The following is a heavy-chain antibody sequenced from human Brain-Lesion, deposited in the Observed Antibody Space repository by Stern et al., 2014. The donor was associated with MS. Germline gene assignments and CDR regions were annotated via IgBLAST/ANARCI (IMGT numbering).Heavy chain of an antibody. CDR2: IHYSGGT. CDR1: GGSISSGDNY. Sequence: QVQLGQSGPGLVKPSQTLSLTCTVSGGSISSGDNYWSWIRQPPGKGTEWIGYIHYSGGTYFNPSLKSRATISADTSKNQFSLKLNSMTAADTAVYYCARVPDYGDAFFDYWGQGILVTVSS. D-gene: IGHD4-17*01. CDR3: ARVPDYGDAFFDY. V-gene: IGHV4-30-4*01. J-gene: IGHJ4*02.